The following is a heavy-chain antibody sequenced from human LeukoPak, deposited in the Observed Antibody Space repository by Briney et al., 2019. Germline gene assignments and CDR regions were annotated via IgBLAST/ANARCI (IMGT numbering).Heavy chain of an antibody. CDR1: GFTFSKAW. CDR3: STDYYGSGRPGFGY. D-gene: IGHD3-10*01. J-gene: IGHJ4*02. Sequence: GGSLRLSCAACGFTFSKAWMNWVRKAPGKGLECVGRIKSKTDGGIIDHAAPVKRRFTISRDDLQNMLYLQMNSLKTEDTAVYYFSTDYYGSGRPGFGYWGQGSLVSVSS. CDR2: IKSKTDGGII. V-gene: IGHV3-15*07.